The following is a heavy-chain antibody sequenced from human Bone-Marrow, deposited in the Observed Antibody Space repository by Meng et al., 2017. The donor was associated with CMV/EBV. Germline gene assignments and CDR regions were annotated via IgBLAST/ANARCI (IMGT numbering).Heavy chain of an antibody. CDR1: GYTFTSYY. Sequence: SCKASGYTFTSYYMHWVRQAPGKGLEWVSAISGSGGSTYYADSVKGRFTISRDNSKNTLYLQMNSLRAEDTAVYYCAKVQYQLEGSAFDIWGQGTMVTVSS. J-gene: IGHJ3*02. V-gene: IGHV3-23*01. D-gene: IGHD2-2*01. CDR2: ISGSGGST. CDR3: AKVQYQLEGSAFDI.